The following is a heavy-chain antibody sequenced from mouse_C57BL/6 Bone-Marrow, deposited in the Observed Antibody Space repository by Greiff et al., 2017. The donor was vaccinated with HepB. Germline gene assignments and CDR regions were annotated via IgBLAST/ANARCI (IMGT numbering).Heavy chain of an antibody. CDR1: GFTFSDYG. J-gene: IGHJ1*03. CDR3: ANGSSYGYWYFDV. Sequence: DVMLVESGGGLVKPGGSLKLSCAASGFTFSDYGMHWVRQAPEKGLEWVAYISSGSSTIYYADTVKGRFTISRDNAKNTLFLQMTSLRSEDTAMYYCANGSSYGYWYFDVWGTGTTVTVSS. CDR2: ISSGSSTI. V-gene: IGHV5-17*01. D-gene: IGHD1-1*01.